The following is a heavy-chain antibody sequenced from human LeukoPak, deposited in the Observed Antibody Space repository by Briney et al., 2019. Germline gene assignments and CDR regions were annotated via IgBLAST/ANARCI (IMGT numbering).Heavy chain of an antibody. Sequence: PGGSLRLSCAASGFTFSSYAMGWVRQAPGKGLEWVSAISGSGGSTFYADSVKGRFTISRDNSKNTLYLQMNSLRADATAVYYCAKGLCSTSCYSFPDHVWGQGTTVTVSS. CDR2: ISGSGGST. V-gene: IGHV3-23*01. J-gene: IGHJ6*02. CDR3: AKGLCSTSCYSFPDHV. D-gene: IGHD2-2*01. CDR1: GFTFSSYA.